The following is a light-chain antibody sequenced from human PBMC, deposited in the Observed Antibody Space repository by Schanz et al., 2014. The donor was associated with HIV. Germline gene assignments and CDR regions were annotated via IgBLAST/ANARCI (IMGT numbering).Light chain of an antibody. CDR2: APY. J-gene: IGLJ3*02. CDR1: SSNIKTNA. Sequence: QSVLTQPPSASGTPGQRVTISCSGSSSNIKTNAVNWYQHLPGTGPQLLIYAPYNRPSGVPDRFSGSGSDTSASLAISGLQSEDEADYYCAGWDDSLNVWVFGGGTKLTVL. V-gene: IGLV1-44*01. CDR3: AGWDDSLNVWV.